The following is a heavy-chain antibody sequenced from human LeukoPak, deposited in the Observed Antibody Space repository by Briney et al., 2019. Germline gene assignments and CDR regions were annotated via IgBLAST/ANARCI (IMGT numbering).Heavy chain of an antibody. CDR2: IYYSGST. CDR1: GGSISSSSYY. D-gene: IGHD3-22*01. J-gene: IGHJ5*02. Sequence: PSETLSLTCTVSGGSISSSSYYWGWIRQPPGKGLEWIGYIYYSGSTYYNPSLKSRVTISVDTSKNQFSLKLSSVTAADTAVYYCARGVHFNQPITMIVGNWFDPWGQGTLVTVSS. CDR3: ARGVHFNQPITMIVGNWFDP. V-gene: IGHV4-30-4*08.